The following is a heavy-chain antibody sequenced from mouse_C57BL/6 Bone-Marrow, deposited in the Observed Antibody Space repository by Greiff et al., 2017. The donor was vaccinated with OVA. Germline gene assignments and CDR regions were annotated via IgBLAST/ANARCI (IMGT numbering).Heavy chain of an antibody. V-gene: IGHV1-80*01. Sequence: VQLQQSGAELVKPGASVKISCKASGYAFSSYWMQWVKQRPGQGLEWIGQIYPGDGDTISNGKFKGKATLTADKSSSTAYMQPRSLPSEDSAVYFCARRGGYWDCEGWGTGTTVTVSS. J-gene: IGHJ1*03. CDR2: IYPGDGDT. CDR1: GYAFSSYW. CDR3: ARRGGYWDCEG.